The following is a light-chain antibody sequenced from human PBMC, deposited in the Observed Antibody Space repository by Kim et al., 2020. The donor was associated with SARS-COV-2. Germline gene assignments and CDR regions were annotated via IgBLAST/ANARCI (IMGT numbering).Light chain of an antibody. CDR2: RND. V-gene: IGLV1-47*01. J-gene: IGLJ1*01. CDR1: TSNIGSHY. Sequence: QSVLTQPPSASGTPGQRVTISCSGSTSNIGSHYVYWYQQLPGTAPELLISRNDQRPSGVPDRFSGSKSGTSASLAISGLRSEDETDYYCAAWDDSLYGYVFGAGTQLTVL. CDR3: AAWDDSLYGYV.